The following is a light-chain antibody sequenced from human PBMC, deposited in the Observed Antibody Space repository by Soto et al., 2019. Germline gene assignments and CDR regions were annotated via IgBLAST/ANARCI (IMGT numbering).Light chain of an antibody. Sequence: NFMLPQPHSVSESPGKTVTISCTRSSGSIASNYVQWYQQRPGSSPTTVIYEDNQRPSGVPDRFSGSIDSSSNSASLTISGLKTEDEADYYCQSYDSSNYVEFGGGTKLTVL. CDR1: SGSIASNY. CDR3: QSYDSSNYVE. CDR2: EDN. V-gene: IGLV6-57*01. J-gene: IGLJ2*01.